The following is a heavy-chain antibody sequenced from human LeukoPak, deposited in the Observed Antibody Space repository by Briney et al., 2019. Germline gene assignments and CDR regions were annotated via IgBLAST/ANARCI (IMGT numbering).Heavy chain of an antibody. D-gene: IGHD3-10*01. CDR3: AKRGVVIRVILVGFHKEAYYFDS. CDR2: ISGSGGGK. Sequence: PGXSLRLSCAVSGITLSNYGMSWVRQAPGKGLERGAGISGSGGGKIYADSVKGLFTISRDNAKNTLYLQMNSLRAEDTAVYFCAKRGVVIRVILVGFHKEAYYFDSWGQGALVTV. V-gene: IGHV3-23*01. J-gene: IGHJ4*02. CDR1: GITLSNYG.